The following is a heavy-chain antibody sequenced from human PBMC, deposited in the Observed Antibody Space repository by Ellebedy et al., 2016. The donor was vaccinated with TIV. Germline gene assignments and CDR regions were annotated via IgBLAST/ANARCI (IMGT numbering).Heavy chain of an antibody. CDR2: ISGSAIST. V-gene: IGHV3-23*01. J-gene: IGHJ4*02. Sequence: PGGSLRLSCAASGFTFSSYWMHWVRQAPGKGLEWVSDISGSAISTHYIDSVKGRFTISRDNSKNTLYLQMNSLRAEDTAVYYCAKGRGGGRYYFDYWGQGTLVTVSS. CDR1: GFTFSSYW. D-gene: IGHD6-19*01. CDR3: AKGRGGGRYYFDY.